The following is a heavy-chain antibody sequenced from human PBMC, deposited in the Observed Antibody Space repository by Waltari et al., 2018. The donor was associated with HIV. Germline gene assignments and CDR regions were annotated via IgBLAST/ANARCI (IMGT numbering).Heavy chain of an antibody. J-gene: IGHJ5*02. CDR2: IAWNGAAP. CDR3: ALDTGRLVWAGPNWYDP. V-gene: IGHV3-9*01. CDR1: GFTFDDYA. Sequence: VESGGALVQPGGSLRLSCEASGFTFDDYAIHWVRQLPGQGLEWVSGIAWNGAAPGYADSVQCRFTMYRDNVKKSLFLQMHSLREEDTALYYCALDTGRLVWAGPNWYDPRGQGTRVIVSS. D-gene: IGHD6-13*01.